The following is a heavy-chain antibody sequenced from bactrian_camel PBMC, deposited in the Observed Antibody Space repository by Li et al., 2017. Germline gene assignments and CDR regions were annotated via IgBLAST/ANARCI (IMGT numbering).Heavy chain of an antibody. Sequence: VQLVESGGGLVQPGGSLRLSCAASGFTFSSYWMTWVRLAPGKGLEWVSSIADTSTYYANSVKGRFTISRDNAKNTLYLQLSSLKSEDTAMYYCAWRAYYSGGYVLGQGTQVTVS. CDR1: GFTFSSYW. D-gene: IGHD2*01. CDR2: IADTST. J-gene: IGHJ4*01. V-gene: IGHV3S6*01.